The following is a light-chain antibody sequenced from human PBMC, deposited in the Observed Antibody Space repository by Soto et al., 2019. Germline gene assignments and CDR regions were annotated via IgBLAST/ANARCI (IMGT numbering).Light chain of an antibody. CDR3: LQHNHVPWT. CDR2: GAS. J-gene: IGKJ1*01. V-gene: IGKV1-17*01. Sequence: QMTQSPSSLSASVGDSVTITCRASQGIRKDLGWYQQKPGKAPQRLIYGASFLHTGVPSRFSGSGSGTEFTLTISSLQPEDFATYFCLQHNHVPWTFGQGTKV. CDR1: QGIRKD.